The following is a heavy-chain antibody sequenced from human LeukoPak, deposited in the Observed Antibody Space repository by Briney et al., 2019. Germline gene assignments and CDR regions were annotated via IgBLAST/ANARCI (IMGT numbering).Heavy chain of an antibody. D-gene: IGHD6-19*01. CDR1: GGSFSGYY. Sequence: SETLSLTCAVYGGSFSGYYWSWIRQPPGKGLEWIGEINHSGSTNYNPSLKSRVTISVDTSKNQFSLKLSSVTAADTAVYYCARATGVAVSIWGQGILVTVSS. V-gene: IGHV4-34*01. CDR3: ARATGVAVSI. J-gene: IGHJ4*02. CDR2: INHSGST.